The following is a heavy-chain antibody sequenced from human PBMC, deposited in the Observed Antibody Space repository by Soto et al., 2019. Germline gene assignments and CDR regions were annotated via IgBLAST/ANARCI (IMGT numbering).Heavy chain of an antibody. V-gene: IGHV4-59*01. Sequence: SSETLSLTCTVSGGSISSYYWSWIRQPPGKGLEWIGYIYYSGSTNYNPSLKSRVTISVDTSKNQFSLKLSSVTAADTAVYYCAREGQSYYYYYMDVWDKGTTVTVSS. CDR3: AREGQSYYYYYMDV. J-gene: IGHJ6*03. CDR1: GGSISSYY. CDR2: IYYSGST.